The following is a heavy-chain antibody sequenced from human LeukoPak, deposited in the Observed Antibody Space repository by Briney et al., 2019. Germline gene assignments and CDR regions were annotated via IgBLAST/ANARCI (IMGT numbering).Heavy chain of an antibody. CDR3: ARGELSAAAGRGASYYYYMDV. CDR1: GYTFTSYD. Sequence: ASVKVSCKASGYTFTSYDINWVRQATGQGLEWMGWMNPNSGNTGYAQKFQGRVTMTRNTSISTAYMELSSLRSEDTAVYYCARGELSAAAGRGASYYYYMDVWGKGTTVTVSS. J-gene: IGHJ6*03. V-gene: IGHV1-8*01. CDR2: MNPNSGNT. D-gene: IGHD6-13*01.